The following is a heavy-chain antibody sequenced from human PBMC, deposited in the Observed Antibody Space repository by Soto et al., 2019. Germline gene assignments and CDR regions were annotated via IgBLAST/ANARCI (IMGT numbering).Heavy chain of an antibody. CDR3: ARSGYSSGWYHWYFDF. J-gene: IGHJ2*01. V-gene: IGHV1-3*01. CDR1: GYTFINYG. D-gene: IGHD6-19*01. CDR2: INGGNGHT. Sequence: QVQLVQSGAEVQKPGASVKASCKASGYTFINYGMHWVRQAPGQRLEWMGWINGGNGHTKYSQKFQGRVTITRDTSASTGYMELSSLRSEDTAVYYCARSGYSSGWYHWYFDFWGRGTLVTVSS.